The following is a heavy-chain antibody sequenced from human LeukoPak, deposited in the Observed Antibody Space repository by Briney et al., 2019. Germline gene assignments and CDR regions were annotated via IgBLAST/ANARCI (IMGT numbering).Heavy chain of an antibody. D-gene: IGHD3-3*01. V-gene: IGHV3-30*03. CDR3: ARRYNYDFWSGTYDAFDI. CDR1: GFTFSSYG. Sequence: PGGSLRLSCAASGFTFSSYGMHWVRQAPGEGLEWVAVISYDGSNKYYADSVKGRFTISRDNSKNTLYLQMNSLRAEDTAVYYCARRYNYDFWSGTYDAFDIWGQGTMVTVSS. CDR2: ISYDGSNK. J-gene: IGHJ3*02.